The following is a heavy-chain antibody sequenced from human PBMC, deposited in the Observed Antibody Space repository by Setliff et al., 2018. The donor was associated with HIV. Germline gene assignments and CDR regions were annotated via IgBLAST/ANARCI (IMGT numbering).Heavy chain of an antibody. CDR3: ARVWSVGGVIVGPFDY. CDR2: IYYSGST. CDR1: GGSISSYY. D-gene: IGHD3-16*02. J-gene: IGHJ4*02. V-gene: IGHV4-59*01. Sequence: SETLSLTCTVSGGSISSYYWSWIRQPPGKGLEWIGYIYYSGSTNYNPSLKSRVTISVDTSKNQFSLKLSSVTAADTAVYYCARVWSVGGVIVGPFDYWGQGTLVTVSS.